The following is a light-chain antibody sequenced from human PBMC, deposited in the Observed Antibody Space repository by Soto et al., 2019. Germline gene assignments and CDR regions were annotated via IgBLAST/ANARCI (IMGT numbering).Light chain of an antibody. CDR2: EVN. CDR1: SSDVGSYNR. Sequence: QSALTQPPSVSGSPGQSVTISCTGSSSDVGSYNRVSWYQQSPGTAPKFMIYEVNNRPSGVSTRFSGSKSGNTASLTISGLQPEDEADYYCSLYTTSSTFVFGSGTKLTVL. J-gene: IGLJ1*01. V-gene: IGLV2-18*01. CDR3: SLYTTSSTFV.